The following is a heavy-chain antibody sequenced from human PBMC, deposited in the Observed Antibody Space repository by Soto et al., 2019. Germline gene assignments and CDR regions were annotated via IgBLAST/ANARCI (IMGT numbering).Heavy chain of an antibody. D-gene: IGHD3-22*01. Sequence: PSETLSLTCTVSGGSISSYYWSWIRQPAGKGLEWIGRIYTSGSTNYNPSLKSRVTMSVDTSKNQFSLKLSSVTAADTAVYYCARGSYDSSGYAFYYYYGMDVWGQGTTVTVSS. CDR3: ARGSYDSSGYAFYYYYGMDV. CDR1: GGSISSYY. V-gene: IGHV4-4*07. J-gene: IGHJ6*02. CDR2: IYTSGST.